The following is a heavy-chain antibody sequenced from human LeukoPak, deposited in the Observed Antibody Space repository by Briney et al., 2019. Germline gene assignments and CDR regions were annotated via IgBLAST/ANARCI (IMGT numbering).Heavy chain of an antibody. D-gene: IGHD3-10*01. CDR2: IYYNGST. CDR1: GGSISSYY. CDR3: ARGLGSYSNWFDP. J-gene: IGHJ5*02. Sequence: SETLSLTCTVSGGSISSYYWSWIRQPPGKGLEWIGYIYYNGSTNYNPSLKSRVTISVDKSKNQLSLKLSSVTAADTAVYYCARGLGSYSNWFDPWGQGTLVTVPS. V-gene: IGHV4-59*08.